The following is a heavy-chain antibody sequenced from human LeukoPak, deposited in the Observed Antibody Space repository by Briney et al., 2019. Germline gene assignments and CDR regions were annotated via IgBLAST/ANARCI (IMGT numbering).Heavy chain of an antibody. V-gene: IGHV3-33*01. CDR2: IWYDGSNK. D-gene: IGHD2-21*01. Sequence: PGGSLRLSCAASGSTFSSYGMHWVRQAPGKGLEWVAVIWYDGSNKYYADSVKGRFTISRDNSKNTLYLQMNSLRAEDTAVYYCARDRHMYYFDYWGQGTLVTVSS. CDR1: GSTFSSYG. J-gene: IGHJ4*02. CDR3: ARDRHMYYFDY.